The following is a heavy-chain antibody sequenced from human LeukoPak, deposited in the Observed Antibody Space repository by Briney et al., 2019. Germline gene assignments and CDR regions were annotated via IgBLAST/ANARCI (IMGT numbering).Heavy chain of an antibody. V-gene: IGHV4-34*01. CDR2: INHSGST. Sequence: PSETLSLTCAVYGGSFSGYYWSWIRQPPGKGLEWIGEINHSGSTNYNPSLKSRVTISVDTSKNQFSLKLSSVTAADTAVYYCARGRKYHYDSSGYYPLDYWGQGTLVTVSS. D-gene: IGHD3-22*01. CDR1: GGSFSGYY. CDR3: ARGRKYHYDSSGYYPLDY. J-gene: IGHJ4*02.